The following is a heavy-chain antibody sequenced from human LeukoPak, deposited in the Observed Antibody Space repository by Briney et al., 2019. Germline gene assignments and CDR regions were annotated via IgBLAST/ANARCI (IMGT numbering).Heavy chain of an antibody. D-gene: IGHD4-11*01. Sequence: ASVKVSCKASGYTFTNHGVHWVRQAPGQGLEWLGWISTFNGYTNYALKFQGRVTMTTDTSTNTVYMELRSLTSDDTAVYYCARGSTKVTSVIHMDVWGEGTTVTVSS. CDR3: ARGSTKVTSVIHMDV. V-gene: IGHV1-18*01. CDR1: GYTFTNHG. CDR2: ISTFNGYT. J-gene: IGHJ6*03.